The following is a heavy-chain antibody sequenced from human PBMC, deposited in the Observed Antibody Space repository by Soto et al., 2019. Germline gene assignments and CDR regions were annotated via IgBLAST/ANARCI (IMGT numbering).Heavy chain of an antibody. V-gene: IGHV1-69*01. Sequence: QVQLVQSGAEVKKPGSSVKVSCKASGGTFSSYAISWVRQAPGQGLEWMGGIIPIFGTANYAQKFQGSVTITADESTSTAYMELSSLRSEDTAVYYCARHDDMTTVTKGINYWGQGTLVTVSS. J-gene: IGHJ4*02. D-gene: IGHD4-17*01. CDR2: IIPIFGTA. CDR1: GGTFSSYA. CDR3: ARHDDMTTVTKGINY.